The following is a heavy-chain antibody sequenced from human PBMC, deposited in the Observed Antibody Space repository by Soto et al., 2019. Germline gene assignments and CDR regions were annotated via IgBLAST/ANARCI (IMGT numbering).Heavy chain of an antibody. CDR3: ARDRGVVTIFGVVIYYGMDV. V-gene: IGHV3-30-3*01. D-gene: IGHD3-3*01. J-gene: IGHJ6*02. CDR1: GFTFSSYA. Sequence: PGGSLRLSCAASGFTFSSYAMHWVRQAPGKGLEWVAVISYDGSNKYYADSVKGRFTISRDNSKNTLYLQMNSLRAEDTAVYYYARDRGVVTIFGVVIYYGMDVWGQGTTVTVSS. CDR2: ISYDGSNK.